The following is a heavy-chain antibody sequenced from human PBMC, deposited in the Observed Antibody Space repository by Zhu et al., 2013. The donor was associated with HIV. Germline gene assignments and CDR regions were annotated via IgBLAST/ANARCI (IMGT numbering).Heavy chain of an antibody. CDR3: VRDSSSSVDYYYMDV. J-gene: IGHJ6*03. D-gene: IGHD6-6*01. V-gene: IGHV1-2*02. Sequence: QVQLVQSGADVKKPGASVKVSCKASGYTFSDYYMHWVRQAPGQGLEWVGEINPRSGGTNYAQKFQGRVAMTSDTSTSTVYLDLKGLTSDDTAIYYCVRDSSSSVDYYYMDVWGKGTTVIVSS. CDR2: INPRSGGT. CDR1: GYTFSDYY.